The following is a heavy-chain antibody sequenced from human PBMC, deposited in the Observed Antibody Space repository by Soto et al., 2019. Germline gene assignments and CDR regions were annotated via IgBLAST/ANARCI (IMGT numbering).Heavy chain of an antibody. J-gene: IGHJ6*02. D-gene: IGHD5-18*01. Sequence: GGSLRLSCAASGFTFSSYGMHWVRQAPGKGLEWVAVISYDGSSKYYADSVKGRFTISRDNSKNTLYLQMNSLRAEDTAVYYCAKDVGYSYGYYYYGMDVWGQGTTVTVSS. CDR3: AKDVGYSYGYYYYGMDV. CDR1: GFTFSSYG. CDR2: ISYDGSSK. V-gene: IGHV3-30*18.